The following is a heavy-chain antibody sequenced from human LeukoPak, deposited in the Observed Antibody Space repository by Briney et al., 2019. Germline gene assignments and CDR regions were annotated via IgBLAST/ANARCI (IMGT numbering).Heavy chain of an antibody. D-gene: IGHD4-23*01. J-gene: IGHJ4*02. CDR3: ARVPRWYVIDY. V-gene: IGHV3-48*03. Sequence: GGSLRLSCAASGFTFGSYAMSWVRQAPGKGLEWVSYISSSGSTIYYADSVKGRFTISRDNAKNSLYLQMNSLRAEDTAVYYCARVPRWYVIDYWGQGTLVTVSS. CDR2: ISSSGSTI. CDR1: GFTFGSYA.